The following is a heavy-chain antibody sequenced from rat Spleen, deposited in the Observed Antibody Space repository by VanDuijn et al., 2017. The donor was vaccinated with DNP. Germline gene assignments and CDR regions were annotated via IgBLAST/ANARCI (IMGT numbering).Heavy chain of an antibody. J-gene: IGHJ3*01. CDR3: ARDSGIKAD. D-gene: IGHD1-11*01. CDR2: MSSGGST. CDR1: GFPLANYD. Sequence: QVRLKESGPDLVQPSQTLSLTCSVSGFPLANYDVHWVRQPPGKGLEWIAAMSSGGSTYYNSALKSRLTISRDTSKSQVFLKMNSVQSEDTAMYFCARDSGIKADWGQGTLVTVSS. V-gene: IGHV2S12*01.